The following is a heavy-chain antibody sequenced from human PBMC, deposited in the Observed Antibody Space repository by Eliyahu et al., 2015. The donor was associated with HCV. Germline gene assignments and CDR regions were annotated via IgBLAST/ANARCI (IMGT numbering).Heavy chain of an antibody. CDR1: GGSFSGYY. CDR2: INHSGST. J-gene: IGHJ2*01. V-gene: IGHV4-34*01. CDR3: ARVLRFAYWYFDL. D-gene: IGHD3-10*01. Sequence: QVQLQQWGAGLLKPSETLSLXCAGYGGSFSGYYWSWIRQPPGKGLEWIGEINHSGSTDYNPSLKSRVTMSVDTSKNQFSLKLSSVTAADTAVYYCARVLRFAYWYFDLWGRGTLVTVSS.